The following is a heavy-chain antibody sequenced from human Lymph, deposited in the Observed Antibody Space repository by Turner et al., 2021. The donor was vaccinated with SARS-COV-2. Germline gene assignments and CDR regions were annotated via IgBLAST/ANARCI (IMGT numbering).Heavy chain of an antibody. CDR1: GSSFSSYA. Sequence: QVQLVESGGGVVQPGRSLRLSCAASGSSFSSYAIYWVRQAPGKGLEWVAVISYDGSDKYYADSVKGRFTILRDNSKNTLHLQMNSLRAEDTAVYYCARGDYYGSGSYPGKTFDYWGQGTLVTVSS. J-gene: IGHJ4*02. V-gene: IGHV3-30-3*01. CDR2: ISYDGSDK. D-gene: IGHD3-10*01. CDR3: ARGDYYGSGSYPGKTFDY.